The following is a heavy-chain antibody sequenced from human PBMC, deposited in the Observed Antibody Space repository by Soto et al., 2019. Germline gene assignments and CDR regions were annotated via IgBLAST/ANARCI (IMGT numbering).Heavy chain of an antibody. CDR3: ARLKQQLDHYYYYGMDV. D-gene: IGHD6-13*01. V-gene: IGHV1-69*13. CDR2: IIPIFGTA. Sequence: SVKVSCKASGGTFSSYAISWVRQAPGQGLEWMGGIIPIFGTANYAQKFQGRVTITADESTSTAYMELSSLRSEDTAVYYCARLKQQLDHYYYYGMDVWGQGTTVTVSS. CDR1: GGTFSSYA. J-gene: IGHJ6*02.